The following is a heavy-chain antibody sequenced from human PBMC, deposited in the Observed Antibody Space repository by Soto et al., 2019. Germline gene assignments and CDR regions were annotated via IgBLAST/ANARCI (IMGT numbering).Heavy chain of an antibody. CDR2: IYRSGST. J-gene: IGHJ4*02. D-gene: IGHD2-2*01. CDR1: GGSIGDYS. Sequence: QVPLQESGPALVRPSETLSLTCTVSGGSIGDYSWNWIRQPPGKGLEWIGYIYRSGSTTYNPSLKSRVTMAVDTSENQFSLRLSSVPAPDTAVYYCARGPQCSRTNCYLHPVNYWGQGTRVTVSS. CDR3: ARGPQCSRTNCYLHPVNY. V-gene: IGHV4-59*01.